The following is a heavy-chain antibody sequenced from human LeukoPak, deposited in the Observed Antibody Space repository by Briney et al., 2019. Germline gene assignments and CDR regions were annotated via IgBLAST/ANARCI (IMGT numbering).Heavy chain of an antibody. CDR2: ISGSGGST. V-gene: IGHV3-23*01. CDR3: AKRESIAAAAPFDY. J-gene: IGHJ4*02. D-gene: IGHD6-13*01. Sequence: PGGSLRLSCAASGFTLSSYWMSWVRQAPGKGLEWVSAISGSGGSTYYADSVKGRFTISRDNSKNTLYLQMNSLRAEDTAVYYCAKRESIAAAAPFDYWGQGTLVTVSS. CDR1: GFTLSSYW.